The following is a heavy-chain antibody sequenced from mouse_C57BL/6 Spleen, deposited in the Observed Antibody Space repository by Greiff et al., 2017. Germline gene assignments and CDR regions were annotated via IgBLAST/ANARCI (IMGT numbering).Heavy chain of an antibody. CDR2: ISSGSSTI. CDR1: GFTFSDYG. V-gene: IGHV5-17*01. J-gene: IGHJ2*01. Sequence: EVKVVESGGGLVKPGGSLKLSCAASGFTFSDYGMHWVRQAPEKGLEWVAYISSGSSTIYYADTVKGRFTISRDNAKKTLFLQMTSLRSEDTAMYYCARTVVAPYYFDYWGQGTTLTVSS. D-gene: IGHD1-1*01. CDR3: ARTVVAPYYFDY.